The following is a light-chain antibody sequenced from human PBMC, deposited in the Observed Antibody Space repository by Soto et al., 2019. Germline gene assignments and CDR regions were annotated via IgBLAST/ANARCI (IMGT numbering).Light chain of an antibody. Sequence: QSVLTQPPSASGSPGQSVAISCTGTSSDVGGYNYVSWYQQHPGKAPKLMIYEVNKRPSGVPDRFSGSKSGNTASLTVSGLQAEDEADYYCQSYDSRLSNYVFGGGTKLTVL. CDR1: SSDVGGYNY. CDR2: EVN. V-gene: IGLV2-8*01. J-gene: IGLJ1*01. CDR3: QSYDSRLSNYV.